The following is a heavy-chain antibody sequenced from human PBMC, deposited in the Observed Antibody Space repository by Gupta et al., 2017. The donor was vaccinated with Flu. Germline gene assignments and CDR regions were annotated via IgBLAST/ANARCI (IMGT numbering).Heavy chain of an antibody. CDR2: VSTTGTT. Sequence: QVQLQESGPGLVKPSETLSLTCAVSGGSISFNYGYWLRQPAGKGLEWIGRVSTTGTTIYTPSLGRRVTMALDTSKNEVSLNLGSVTAADTAVYFCARFFEGSPNAFDVWGQGTMVTVSS. CDR3: ARFFEGSPNAFDV. J-gene: IGHJ3*01. D-gene: IGHD3-10*01. CDR1: GGSISFNY. V-gene: IGHV4-4*07.